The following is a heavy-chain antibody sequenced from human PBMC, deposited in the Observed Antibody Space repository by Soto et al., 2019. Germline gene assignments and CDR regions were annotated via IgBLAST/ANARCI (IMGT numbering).Heavy chain of an antibody. V-gene: IGHV3-23*01. Sequence: GGSLRLSCAASGFTFSSYSMSWVRQAPGKGLEWVSGFGTSGDGGTTYYADSVKGRFTISRDNSKNMLFLQMNSLRAEDTAIYYCAKKVNSGPGSQYFDYWGQGTLVTVS. CDR1: GFTFSSYS. CDR3: AKKVNSGPGSQYFDY. CDR2: FGTSGDGGTT. J-gene: IGHJ4*02. D-gene: IGHD3-10*01.